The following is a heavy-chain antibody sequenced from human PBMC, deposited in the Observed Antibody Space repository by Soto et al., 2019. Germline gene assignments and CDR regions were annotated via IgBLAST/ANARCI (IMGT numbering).Heavy chain of an antibody. CDR1: GGSISSSNW. Sequence: SETLSLTCAVSGGSISSSNWWSWVRQPPGKGLEWIGEIYHSGSTNYNPSLKSRVTISVDKSKNQSSLKLSSVTAADTAVYYCAGSIAVAGNYYYYYGMDVWGQGTTVTVSS. V-gene: IGHV4-4*02. J-gene: IGHJ6*02. CDR2: IYHSGST. D-gene: IGHD6-19*01. CDR3: AGSIAVAGNYYYYYGMDV.